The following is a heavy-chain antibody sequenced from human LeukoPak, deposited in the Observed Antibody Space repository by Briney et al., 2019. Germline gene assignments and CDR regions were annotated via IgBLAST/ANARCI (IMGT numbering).Heavy chain of an antibody. Sequence: PGGSLRLSCAASGFTFTNYAMQWVRQAPGKGLEWVAIISFDGTNKDYADYVKGRFTISRDNSENTLFLQMKSLRAEDTAVYHCTREGYYAFDIWGQGTMATVSS. V-gene: IGHV3-30-3*01. D-gene: IGHD3-22*01. CDR2: ISFDGTNK. CDR1: GFTFTNYA. J-gene: IGHJ3*02. CDR3: TREGYYAFDI.